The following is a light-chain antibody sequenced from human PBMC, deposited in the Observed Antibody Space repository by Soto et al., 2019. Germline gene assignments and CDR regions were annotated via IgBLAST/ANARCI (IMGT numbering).Light chain of an antibody. CDR1: QYIGSN. CDR3: QQYNNWPTWT. Sequence: EIVMTQSPATLSVSPGERATLSCRASQYIGSNLAWYQQKPGQAPRLIXYGASTRANGIPARFSGSGSGTELTLTISSLQSEDFAVYHGQQYNNWPTWTFGQGTKVDIK. CDR2: GAS. V-gene: IGKV3-15*01. J-gene: IGKJ1*01.